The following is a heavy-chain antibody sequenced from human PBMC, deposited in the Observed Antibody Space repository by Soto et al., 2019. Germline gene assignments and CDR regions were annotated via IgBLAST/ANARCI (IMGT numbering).Heavy chain of an antibody. Sequence: QVQLVESGGGVVQPGRSLRLSCAASGFTFSNFGMHWVRQAPGKGLEWVASISYDGNIKYSADSVKGRYTISRDNSKNTLYLQMNSLRSEDTAVYYCANLWGPVTAAVDDYWGQGTLVTVSS. D-gene: IGHD6-13*01. CDR3: ANLWGPVTAAVDDY. CDR2: ISYDGNIK. J-gene: IGHJ4*02. CDR1: GFTFSNFG. V-gene: IGHV3-30*18.